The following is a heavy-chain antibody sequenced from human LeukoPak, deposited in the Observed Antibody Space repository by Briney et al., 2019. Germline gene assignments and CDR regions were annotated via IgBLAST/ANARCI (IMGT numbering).Heavy chain of an antibody. J-gene: IGHJ5*02. CDR1: GYTFTGYY. CDR3: ARAFPPRWSSRGFDP. D-gene: IGHD4-23*01. V-gene: IGHV1-2*02. CDR2: INPNSGGT. Sequence: ASVKVSCKASGYTFTGYYMHWVRQAPGQGLEWMGWINPNSGGTNYAQKFQGRVTMTRDTSISTAYMELSRLRPDDTAVYYCARAFPPRWSSRGFDPWGRGTLVTVSS.